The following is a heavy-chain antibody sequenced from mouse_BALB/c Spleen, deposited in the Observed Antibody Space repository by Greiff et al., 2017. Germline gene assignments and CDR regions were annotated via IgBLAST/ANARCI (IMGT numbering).Heavy chain of an antibody. CDR2: ISSGGSYT. CDR1: GFTFSSYA. CDR3: AREVDGYPAWFAY. V-gene: IGHV5-9-4*01. D-gene: IGHD2-3*01. Sequence: GQLVESGGGLVKPGGSLKLSCAASGFTFSSYAMSWVRQSPEKRLEWVAEISSGGSYTYYPDTVTGRFTISRDNAKNTLYLEMSSLRSEDTAMYYCAREVDGYPAWFAYWGQGTLVTVSA. J-gene: IGHJ3*01.